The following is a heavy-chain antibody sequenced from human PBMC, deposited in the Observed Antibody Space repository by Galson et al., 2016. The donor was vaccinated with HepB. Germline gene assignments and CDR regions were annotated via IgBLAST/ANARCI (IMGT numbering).Heavy chain of an antibody. CDR2: DSMDGRRK. Sequence: SLRLSCAASGFTFSHRGMHWVRQAPGKGLEWVAADSMDGRRKFHADSVKGRFTISRDNSNNMLFLQMNSLTADDTAVYYCAKRHEYCPPVGCSVDSWGQGTLVSVSS. CDR1: GFTFSHRG. D-gene: IGHD2/OR15-2a*01. J-gene: IGHJ4*02. V-gene: IGHV3-30*18. CDR3: AKRHEYCPPVGCSVDS.